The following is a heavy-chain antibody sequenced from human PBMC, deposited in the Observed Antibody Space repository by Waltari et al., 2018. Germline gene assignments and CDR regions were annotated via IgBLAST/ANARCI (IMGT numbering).Heavy chain of an antibody. D-gene: IGHD1-1*01. Sequence: QVQLQESGPGVVKSSQTLSLTCTVSGCSISRGGDFLSWIRHSPGRAPQWTGVISVRANTNYNPSLKSRVILTIDISKNQFSLKMRSVTDADTAVYYRARQGLNWNAQRGSQRALDIRGQGAMVTVSA. CDR1: GCSISRGGDF. V-gene: IGHV4-30-4*08. CDR2: ISVRANT. CDR3: ARQGLNWNAQRGSQRALDI. J-gene: IGHJ3*02.